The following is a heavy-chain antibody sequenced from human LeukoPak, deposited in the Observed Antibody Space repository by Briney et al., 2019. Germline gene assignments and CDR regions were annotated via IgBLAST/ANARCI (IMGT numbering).Heavy chain of an antibody. Sequence: VASVKVSCKASGGTFSSYAISWVRQAPGQGLEWMGGIIPIFGTAYYAQTFQGRVTITTDNSTSTVYMQLSSLRSEDTAVFYCARNYCSSSSCYQNWFDPWGQGTLVTVSS. CDR1: GGTFSSYA. CDR2: IIPIFGTA. D-gene: IGHD2-2*01. J-gene: IGHJ5*02. V-gene: IGHV1-69*05. CDR3: ARNYCSSSSCYQNWFDP.